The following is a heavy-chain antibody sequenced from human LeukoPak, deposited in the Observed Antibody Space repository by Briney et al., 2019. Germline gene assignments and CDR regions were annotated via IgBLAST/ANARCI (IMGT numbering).Heavy chain of an antibody. CDR3: AKAGSWSSGWPTSDY. CDR1: GFTFSSYA. D-gene: IGHD6-19*01. J-gene: IGHJ4*02. Sequence: PGGSLRLSCAASGFTFSSYAMSWVRQAPGKGLEWVSAISGSGGSTYYADSVKGRFTISRDNSKNTLYLQMNSLRAEDTAVYYCAKAGSWSSGWPTSDYWGQGTLVTVSS. V-gene: IGHV3-23*01. CDR2: ISGSGGST.